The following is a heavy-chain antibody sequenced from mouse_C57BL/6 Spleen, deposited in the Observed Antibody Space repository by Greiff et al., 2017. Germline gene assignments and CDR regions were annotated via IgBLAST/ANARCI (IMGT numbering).Heavy chain of an antibody. CDR3: ARTPYNYGSSYEGDY. CDR2: IYPGDGDT. D-gene: IGHD1-1*01. V-gene: IGHV1-82*01. Sequence: QVQLQQSGPELVRPGASVKFSCKASGYAFSSSWMNWVKQRPGQGLEWIGRIYPGDGDTNYNGKFKGKATLTADKSSSTAYMQPSSLTSEDSAVXFGARTPYNYGSSYEGDYWGKGTTLTVSS. J-gene: IGHJ2*01. CDR1: GYAFSSSW.